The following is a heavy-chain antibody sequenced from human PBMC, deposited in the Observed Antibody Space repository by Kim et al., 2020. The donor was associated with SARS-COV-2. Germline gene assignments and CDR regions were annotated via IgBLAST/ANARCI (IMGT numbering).Heavy chain of an antibody. D-gene: IGHD5-18*01. CDR1: GGSISSYY. Sequence: SETLSLTCTVSGGSISSYYWSWIRQPPGKGLEWIGYIYYSGSTNYNPSLKSRVTISVDTSKNQFSLKLSSVTAADTAVYYCARQIGYSYGFGVRGGNWFDPWGQGTLVTVSS. V-gene: IGHV4-59*08. CDR2: IYYSGST. J-gene: IGHJ5*02. CDR3: ARQIGYSYGFGVRGGNWFDP.